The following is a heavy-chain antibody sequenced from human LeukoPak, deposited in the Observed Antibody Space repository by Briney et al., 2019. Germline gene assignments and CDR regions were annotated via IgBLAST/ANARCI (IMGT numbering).Heavy chain of an antibody. D-gene: IGHD3-22*01. CDR1: GFTFSSHG. CDR3: AKDQGSSGYYDY. CDR2: ISYDGSNK. J-gene: IGHJ4*02. Sequence: GGSLRLSCAASGFTFSSHGMHGVRQAPGKGLEWVAVISYDGSNKFYADSVKGRFTISRDNSKNTLFLQMNSLRAEDTALYYCAKDQGSSGYYDYWGQGTLVTVSS. V-gene: IGHV3-30*18.